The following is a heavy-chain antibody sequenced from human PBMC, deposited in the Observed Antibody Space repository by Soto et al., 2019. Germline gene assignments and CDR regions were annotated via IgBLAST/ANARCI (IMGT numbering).Heavy chain of an antibody. CDR2: ISGSGGST. CDR1: GFTFSSYA. Sequence: EVQLLESGGGLVQPGGSLRLSCAASGFTFSSYAMSWVRQAPGKGLEWVSAISGSGGSTYYADSVKGRFTISRDNSKNTLDLQMNSLRAEDTAVYYCAKDRGSLGGMDVWGQGTTVTVSS. V-gene: IGHV3-23*01. J-gene: IGHJ6*02. CDR3: AKDRGSLGGMDV. D-gene: IGHD3-16*01.